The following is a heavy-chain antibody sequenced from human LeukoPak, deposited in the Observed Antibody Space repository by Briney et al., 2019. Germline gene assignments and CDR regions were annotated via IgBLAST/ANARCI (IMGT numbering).Heavy chain of an antibody. V-gene: IGHV4-59*01. CDR3: VRDRELTY. J-gene: IGHJ4*02. CDR1: GGSISIYY. D-gene: IGHD3-10*01. Sequence: SETLSLTCTVSGGSISIYYWNWIRQPPGKGLEWIGYIYNSGSSTIYNPSLRSRVTISVDTSKNQFSLRLSSVTAADTAVYFCVRDRELTYWGQGTLVTVSS. CDR2: IYNSGSST.